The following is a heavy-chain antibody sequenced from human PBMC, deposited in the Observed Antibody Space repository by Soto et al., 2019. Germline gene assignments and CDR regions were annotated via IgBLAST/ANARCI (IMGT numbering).Heavy chain of an antibody. CDR2: ISYDGSNK. J-gene: IGHJ4*02. D-gene: IGHD4-17*01. CDR3: ARDSSDYGDSKGTGCPCDY. V-gene: IGHV3-30-3*01. CDR1: GFTFSSYA. Sequence: QVQLVESGGGVVQPGRSLRLSCAAFGFTFSSYAMHWVRQAPGKGLEWVAVISYDGSNKYYADSVKGRFTISRDNSKNTLYLQMNSLRAEDTAVYYCARDSSDYGDSKGTGCPCDYWGQGTLVTVSS.